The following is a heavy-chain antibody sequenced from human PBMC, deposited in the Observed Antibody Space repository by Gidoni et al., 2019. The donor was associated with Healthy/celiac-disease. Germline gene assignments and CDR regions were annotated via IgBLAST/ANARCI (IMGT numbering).Heavy chain of an antibody. CDR3: AISFYGDYDY. D-gene: IGHD4-17*01. CDR1: GFTVSSNY. Sequence: EVQLVESGGGLVQPGGSLGLSCAASGFTVSSNYMSWVRQAPGKGLEWVSVIYSGGSTYYADSVKGRITISRHNSKNTLYLQMNSLRAEDTAVYYCAISFYGDYDYWGQGTLVTVSS. V-gene: IGHV3-53*04. J-gene: IGHJ4*02. CDR2: IYSGGST.